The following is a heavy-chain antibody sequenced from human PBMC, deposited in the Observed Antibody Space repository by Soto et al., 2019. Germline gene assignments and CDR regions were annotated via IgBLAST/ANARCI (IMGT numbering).Heavy chain of an antibody. CDR1: GGSISSGSYY. J-gene: IGHJ4*02. Sequence: QVQLQESGPGLVKPSQTLSLTCTVSGGSISSGSYYWTWIRQHPGKGLEWIGDIYYSGSTYYNPSLKSRVTLSVDTSKRQFSLKLTSVTAAETAVFYCAREGGDGVDYWGQGTLVTVAS. CDR2: IYYSGST. CDR3: AREGGDGVDY. D-gene: IGHD3-16*01. V-gene: IGHV4-31*03.